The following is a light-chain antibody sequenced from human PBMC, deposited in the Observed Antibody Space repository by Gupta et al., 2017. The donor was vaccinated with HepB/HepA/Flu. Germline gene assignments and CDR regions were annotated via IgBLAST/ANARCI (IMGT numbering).Light chain of an antibody. V-gene: IGKV3-11*01. CDR2: DAS. Sequence: EIVLTQSPATLSLSPGERATLSCRASQSVSSYVAWYQQKPGQAPRLLIYDASNRATGIPARFSGSGSGTDFTLTISSLEPEDVAVDYCQQRSNWPRTFGQGTKVKIK. CDR3: QQRSNWPRT. CDR1: QSVSSY. J-gene: IGKJ1*01.